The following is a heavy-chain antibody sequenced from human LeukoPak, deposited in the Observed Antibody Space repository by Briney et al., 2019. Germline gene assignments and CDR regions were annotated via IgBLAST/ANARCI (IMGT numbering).Heavy chain of an antibody. V-gene: IGHV4-59*01. CDR3: ARDLYGSGNYYFDY. CDR1: GGSISRYY. Sequence: SETLSLTXTVSGGSISRYYWSWIRQPPGKGLEWIGYIYDIVSTNYNPSLKSRVTISVDTSKNQFSLKLSSVTAADTAVYYRARDLYGSGNYYFDYWGQGTLVTVSS. D-gene: IGHD3-10*01. J-gene: IGHJ4*02. CDR2: IYDIVST.